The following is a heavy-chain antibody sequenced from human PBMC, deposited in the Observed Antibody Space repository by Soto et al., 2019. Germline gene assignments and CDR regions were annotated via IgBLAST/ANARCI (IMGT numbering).Heavy chain of an antibody. CDR1: GGSFSSYA. CDR2: INPIFGTS. Sequence: QVQLVQSGAEVKKPGSSVKVSCKASGGSFSSYAFSWVRQAPGQGLEWMGGINPIFGTSNYAQKIQGRVTITADESATTVYMELTSLTSEDTAVYYCARVREISWPAPYYCHYWGQGTLVTVSS. J-gene: IGHJ4*02. D-gene: IGHD6-13*01. V-gene: IGHV1-69*01. CDR3: ARVREISWPAPYYCHY.